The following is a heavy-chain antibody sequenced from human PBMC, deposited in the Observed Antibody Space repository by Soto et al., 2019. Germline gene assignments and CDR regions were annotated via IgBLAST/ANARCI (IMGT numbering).Heavy chain of an antibody. CDR1: GDSVSSNSAA. V-gene: IGHV6-1*01. CDR3: ASEVDIVVVPAALGNEYYYYYGMDV. CDR2: TYYRSKWYN. D-gene: IGHD2-2*01. Sequence: PAQTLSLTCAISGDSVSSNSAAWNWIRQSPSRGLEWLGRTYYRSKWYNDYAVSVKSRITINPDTSKNQFSLQLNSVTPEDTAVYYCASEVDIVVVPAALGNEYYYYYGMDVWGQGTTVTVPS. J-gene: IGHJ6*02.